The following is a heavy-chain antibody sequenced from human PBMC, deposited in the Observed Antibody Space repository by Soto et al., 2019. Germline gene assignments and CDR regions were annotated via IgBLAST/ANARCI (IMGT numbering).Heavy chain of an antibody. D-gene: IGHD3-10*01. CDR1: GFTFSSYS. Sequence: LRLSCAASGFTFSSYSMNWVRQAPGKGLEWVSSISSSSSYIYYADSVKGRFTISRDNAKNSLYLQMNSLRAEDTAVYYCARNMVRGVIETLRGMDVWGQGTTVTVSS. V-gene: IGHV3-21*01. J-gene: IGHJ6*02. CDR2: ISSSSSYI. CDR3: ARNMVRGVIETLRGMDV.